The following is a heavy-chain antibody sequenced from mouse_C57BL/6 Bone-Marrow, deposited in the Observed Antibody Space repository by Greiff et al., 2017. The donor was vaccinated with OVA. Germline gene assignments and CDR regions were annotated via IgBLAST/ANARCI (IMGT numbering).Heavy chain of an antibody. CDR1: GYTFTSYW. CDR3: ARGDDPAWFAY. V-gene: IGHV1-72*01. Sequence: VQLQQPGAELVKPGASVKLSCKASGYTFTSYWMHWVKQRPGRGLEGIGRIDPNSGGNKYNEKFKSKGNMAVEKPSSTAYMQLSSLTSEDSAVYYCARGDDPAWFAYWGQGTLVTVSA. D-gene: IGHD2-3*01. CDR2: IDPNSGGN. J-gene: IGHJ3*01.